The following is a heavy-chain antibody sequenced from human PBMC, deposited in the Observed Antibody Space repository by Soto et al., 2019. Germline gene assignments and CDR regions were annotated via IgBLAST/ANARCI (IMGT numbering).Heavy chain of an antibody. V-gene: IGHV4-61*01. CDR3: ARGRWGQPGSFDF. CDR1: GGSVSSGSYY. CDR2: VYYSGTT. D-gene: IGHD3-10*01. Sequence: SATLSLTCTVSGGSVSSGSYYWSWIRQPPGKGLEWIGYVYYSGTTRYNPSFKSRVTLSVDTSNNQFSLNLTSVTAADTAIYYCARGRWGQPGSFDFWGQGTLVTVSS. J-gene: IGHJ4*02.